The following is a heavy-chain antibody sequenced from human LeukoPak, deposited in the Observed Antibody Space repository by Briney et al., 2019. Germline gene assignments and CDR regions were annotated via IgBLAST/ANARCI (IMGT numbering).Heavy chain of an antibody. CDR3: AKQYDFWSGPDY. J-gene: IGHJ4*02. D-gene: IGHD3-3*01. V-gene: IGHV3-23*01. CDR1: GFTFGSYA. CDR2: ISGSGGST. Sequence: GGSLRLSCAASGFTFGSYAMNWVRQAPGKGLERVSGISGSGGSTYYADSVKGRFTISRDNSKNTLYLQMNSLRVEDTAVYYCAKQYDFWSGPDYWGQGTLVTVSS.